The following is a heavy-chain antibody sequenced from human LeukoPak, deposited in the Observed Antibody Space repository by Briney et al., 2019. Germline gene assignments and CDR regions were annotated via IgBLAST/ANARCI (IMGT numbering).Heavy chain of an antibody. CDR2: SRNKARSYTT. J-gene: IGHJ4*02. CDR3: VKDFYQNSSYWPDY. D-gene: IGHD3-22*01. V-gene: IGHV3-72*01. CDR1: GVTFCDHY. Sequence: GGSLRLSCAASGVTFCDHYMNGVRQAPGKGLEWVARSRNKARSYTTEYAASVKGRFTISRDDSKNSLSLLMNSLKTEDTAVYYCVKDFYQNSSYWPDYWSQGTLVTVSS.